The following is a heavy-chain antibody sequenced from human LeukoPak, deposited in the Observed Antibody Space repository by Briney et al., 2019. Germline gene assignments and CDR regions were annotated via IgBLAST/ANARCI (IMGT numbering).Heavy chain of an antibody. CDR3: AKKRTYYFDY. CDR1: GFTFSGYA. CDR2: ISGSGGST. V-gene: IGHV3-23*01. J-gene: IGHJ4*02. Sequence: PGGSLRLSCAASGFTFSGYAMRWGRQAPGKGVEWVSAISGSGGSTYYADSVKGRFTISRDNSKNTLYVQMNSLRAEDTAVYYCAKKRTYYFDYWGQGTLVTVSS.